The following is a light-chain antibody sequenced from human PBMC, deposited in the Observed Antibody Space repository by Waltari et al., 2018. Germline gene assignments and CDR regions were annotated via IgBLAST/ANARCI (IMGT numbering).Light chain of an antibody. V-gene: IGLV1-51*01. CDR3: GTWDSSLSGVV. J-gene: IGLJ2*01. CDR2: DNK. Sequence: QSVFTQPPSVSAAPGQKVTTSCSGRSTNLGNNHVSCYHQRPGTAPKLLIYDNKNRPSGIPDRFSGSKSGTSATLGITGRQTGDEADYYCGTWDSSLSGVVFGGGTKLTVL. CDR1: STNLGNNH.